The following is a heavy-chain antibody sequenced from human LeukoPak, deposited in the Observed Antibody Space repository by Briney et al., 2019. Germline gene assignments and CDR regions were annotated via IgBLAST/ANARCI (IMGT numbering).Heavy chain of an antibody. Sequence: SETLSLTCTVSGGSITSAGYYWGWIRQHPGKGLEWIGYIYYSGSTYYTPSLKSRVTISVDTSKNQFSLKLNSVTAADTAVYYCARDGGRTGWFDPWGQGTLVTVSS. CDR1: GGSITSAGYY. D-gene: IGHD2-8*02. V-gene: IGHV4-31*03. CDR2: IYYSGST. CDR3: ARDGGRTGWFDP. J-gene: IGHJ5*02.